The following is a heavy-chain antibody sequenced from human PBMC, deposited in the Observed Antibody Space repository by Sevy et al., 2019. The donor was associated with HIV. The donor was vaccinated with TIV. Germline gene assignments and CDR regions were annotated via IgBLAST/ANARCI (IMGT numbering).Heavy chain of an antibody. J-gene: IGHJ6*04. CDR3: ARDSGGYSSPINV. CDR1: GYTFTGYY. CDR2: INPNSGST. Sequence: ASVKVSCKASGYTFTGYYFHWVRQAPGQGLEWMGWINPNSGSTNYAQKFQGRVAMTRDTSIDTAYMDLSSLKSDDTAVYYCARDSGGYSSPINVWGNGTTVTVSS. D-gene: IGHD6-13*01. V-gene: IGHV1-2*02.